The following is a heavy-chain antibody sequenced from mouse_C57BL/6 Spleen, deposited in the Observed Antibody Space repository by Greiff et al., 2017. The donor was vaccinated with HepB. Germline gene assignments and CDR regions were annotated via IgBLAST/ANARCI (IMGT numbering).Heavy chain of an antibody. CDR3: ARREDYYGSSPEFAY. CDR1: GYTFTDYN. D-gene: IGHD1-1*01. J-gene: IGHJ3*01. CDR2: INPNNGGT. Sequence: EVQLQQSGPELVKPGASVKMSCKASGYTFTDYNMHWVKQSHGKSLEWIGYINPNNGGTSFNQKFKGKATLTVNKSSSTAYMELRSLTSEDSAVYYCARREDYYGSSPEFAYWGQGTLVTVSA. V-gene: IGHV1-22*01.